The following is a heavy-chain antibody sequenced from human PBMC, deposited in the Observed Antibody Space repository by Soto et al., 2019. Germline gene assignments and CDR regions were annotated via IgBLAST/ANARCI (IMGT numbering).Heavy chain of an antibody. CDR1: GFTFRSYA. V-gene: IGHV3-30-3*01. CDR2: ISHDGSNK. D-gene: IGHD2-2*01. CDR3: ASDRGYCSSTSCYLVSGVDY. J-gene: IGHJ4*02. Sequence: QVQLVESGGGAVQPGRSLRFSCAASGFTFRSYAMHWVRQAPGKGLEWVAVISHDGSNKYYADSVKGRFTISRDNSKNTLYLQMNSLRAEDTAVYYCASDRGYCSSTSCYLVSGVDYWGQGTLVTVSS.